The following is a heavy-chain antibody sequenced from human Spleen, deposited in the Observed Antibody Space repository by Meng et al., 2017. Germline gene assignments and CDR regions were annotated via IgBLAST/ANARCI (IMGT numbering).Heavy chain of an antibody. Sequence: ASVKVSCKASGYTFTSYGISWMRQAPGQGLEWMGWISAYNGNTNYAQKLQGRVTMTTDTSTSTAYMELRSLRSDDTAVYYCARALTMIGPYYYGVDVWGQGTTVTVSS. CDR2: ISAYNGNT. CDR1: GYTFTSYG. V-gene: IGHV1-18*01. CDR3: ARALTMIGPYYYGVDV. D-gene: IGHD3-10*02. J-gene: IGHJ6*02.